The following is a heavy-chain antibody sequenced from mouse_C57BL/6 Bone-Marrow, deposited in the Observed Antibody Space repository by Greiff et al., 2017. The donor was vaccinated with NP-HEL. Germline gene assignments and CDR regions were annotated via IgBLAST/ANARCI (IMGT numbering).Heavy chain of an antibody. CDR1: GYTFTSYW. V-gene: IGHV1-50*01. CDR2: IDPSDSYT. CDR3: ARAQFITTIDY. J-gene: IGHJ2*01. Sequence: QVQLKESGAELVKPGASVKLSCKASGYTFTSYWMQWVKQRPGQGLEWIGEIDPSDSYTNYNQKLKGKATLTVDTSSSTSYMQLSSLTSEDSAVYYWARAQFITTIDYWGQGTTLTVSS. D-gene: IGHD1-1*01.